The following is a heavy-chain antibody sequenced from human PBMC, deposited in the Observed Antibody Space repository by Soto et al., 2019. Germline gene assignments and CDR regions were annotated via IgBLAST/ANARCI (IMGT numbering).Heavy chain of an antibody. Sequence: SLTCAVYGGSFSGYYWSWIRQPPGKGLEWIGEINHSGSTNYNPSLKSRVTISVDTSKNQFSLKLSSVTAADTAVYYCARVGGSGTISSRFDYWGQGTLVTVSS. D-gene: IGHD3-10*01. V-gene: IGHV4-34*01. CDR1: GGSFSGYY. J-gene: IGHJ4*02. CDR3: ARVGGSGTISSRFDY. CDR2: INHSGST.